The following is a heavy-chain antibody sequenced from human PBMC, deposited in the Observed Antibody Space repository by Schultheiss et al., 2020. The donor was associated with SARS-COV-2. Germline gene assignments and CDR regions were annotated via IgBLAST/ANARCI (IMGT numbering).Heavy chain of an antibody. CDR3: ATDPDSSSPG. Sequence: GGSLRLSCAASGFTFSDYYMSWIRQAPGKGLEWVSVIYSGGSTYYADSVKGRFTISRDNAKNSLYLQMNSLRAEDTAVYYCATDPDSSSPGWGQGTLVTVSS. CDR2: IYSGGST. CDR1: GFTFSDYY. V-gene: IGHV3-66*01. J-gene: IGHJ4*02. D-gene: IGHD6-6*01.